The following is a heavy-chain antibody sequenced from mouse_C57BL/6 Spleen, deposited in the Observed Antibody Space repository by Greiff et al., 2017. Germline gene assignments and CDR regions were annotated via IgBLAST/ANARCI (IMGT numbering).Heavy chain of an antibody. V-gene: IGHV1-20*01. CDR2: INPYNGDT. CDR3: ARSGPSYAMDY. J-gene: IGHJ4*01. Sequence: EVQLQQSGPELVKPGASVKISCKASGYSFTGYFMNWVMQSHGKSLEWIGSINPYNGDTFYNQKFKGKATLTVDKSSSTAHMELRSLTSEDSAVYYCARSGPSYAMDYWGQGTSVTVSS. D-gene: IGHD3-1*01. CDR1: GYSFTGYF.